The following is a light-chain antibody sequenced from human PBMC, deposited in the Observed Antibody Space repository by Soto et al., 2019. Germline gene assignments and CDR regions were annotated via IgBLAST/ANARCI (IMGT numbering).Light chain of an antibody. CDR1: SSDVGGYNY. J-gene: IGLJ1*01. CDR3: SSYAGGNNYV. CDR2: GVT. Sequence: QSALTQPRSVSGSPGQSVTISCTGTSSDVGGYNYVSWYQQHPGNAPKLLIYGVTERPSGVPDRFSGSKSGNTASLTVSGLQTEDEAYYYCSSYAGGNNYVFGTGTKLTVL. V-gene: IGLV2-8*01.